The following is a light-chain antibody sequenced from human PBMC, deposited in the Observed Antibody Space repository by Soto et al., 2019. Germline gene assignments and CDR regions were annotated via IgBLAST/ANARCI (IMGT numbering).Light chain of an antibody. V-gene: IGKV1-5*03. CDR1: QTSSSL. CDR3: QQYNSYWT. J-gene: IGKJ1*01. Sequence: DIQMTQSPSTMSGSVGDRVTITFRGSQTSSSLLACYQQPPGTAPNLLISTSSTLKRVVPSRFSGSASGTEFSLTISILQPDDFAYYYCQQYNSYWTFGEGTKVDIK. CDR2: TSS.